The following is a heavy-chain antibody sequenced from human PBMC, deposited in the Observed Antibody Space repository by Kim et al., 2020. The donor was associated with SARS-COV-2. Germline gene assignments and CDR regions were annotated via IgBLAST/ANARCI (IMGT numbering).Heavy chain of an antibody. D-gene: IGHD6-13*01. CDR1: GFTFSSYG. V-gene: IGHV3-30*04. Sequence: GGSLRLSCAASGFTFSSYGMHWVRQAPGKGLEWVSVISYDGSNKNYVDSVKGRFTISRDNSKNTLYLQMNSLRAEDTAVYYCARDRGGGQQQLKMGYYY. CDR3: ARDRGGGQQQLKMGYYY. CDR2: ISYDGSNK. J-gene: IGHJ6*01.